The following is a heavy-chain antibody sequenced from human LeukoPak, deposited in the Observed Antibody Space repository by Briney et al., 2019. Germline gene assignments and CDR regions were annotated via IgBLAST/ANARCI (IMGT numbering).Heavy chain of an antibody. D-gene: IGHD6-13*01. CDR3: ARPGLASAGMRFFDY. CDR2: IYYSGST. CDR1: GGSITSNDYY. V-gene: IGHV4-39*01. Sequence: SETLSLTCTVSGGSITSNDYYWGWIRQPPGKGLEWIGSIYYSGSTYYTPSLKNRVTISVDTSSNQFSLKLSSVIAADTAVYYCARPGLASAGMRFFDYWGQGTLVTVSS. J-gene: IGHJ4*02.